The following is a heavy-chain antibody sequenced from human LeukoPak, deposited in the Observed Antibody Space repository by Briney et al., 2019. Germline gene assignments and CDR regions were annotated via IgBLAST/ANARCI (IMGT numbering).Heavy chain of an antibody. D-gene: IGHD2-2*02. CDR1: GYTFTGYY. Sequence: ASVKVSCKASGYTFTGYYMHWVRQAPGQGLEWMGWINPNSGGTNYAQKFQGRVAMTRDTSISTAYMELSRLRSDDTAVYYCARDPLVVVPAAIIGNWFDPWGRGTLVTVSS. CDR2: INPNSGGT. J-gene: IGHJ5*02. CDR3: ARDPLVVVPAAIIGNWFDP. V-gene: IGHV1-2*02.